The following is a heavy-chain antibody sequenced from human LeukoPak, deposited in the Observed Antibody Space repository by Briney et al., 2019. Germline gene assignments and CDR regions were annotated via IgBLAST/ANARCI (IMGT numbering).Heavy chain of an antibody. Sequence: GGSLRLSCAASGFTFSSYAMSWVRQAPGKGLEWVSAISGSGGSTYYADSVKGRFTISRDNSKNTLYLQMNSLRAEDTAVYYCAKGRIFGVVISSHFGYWGQGTLVTVSS. CDR2: ISGSGGST. CDR3: AKGRIFGVVISSHFGY. V-gene: IGHV3-23*01. CDR1: GFTFSSYA. D-gene: IGHD3-3*01. J-gene: IGHJ4*02.